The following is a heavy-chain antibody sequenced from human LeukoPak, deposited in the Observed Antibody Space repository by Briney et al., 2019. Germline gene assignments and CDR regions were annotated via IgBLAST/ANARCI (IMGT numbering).Heavy chain of an antibody. CDR3: ARESPTIAAAGI. D-gene: IGHD6-13*01. CDR1: GGTFSSYA. Sequence: ASVKVSCKASGGTFSSYAISWVRQAPGQGLEWMGGIIPIFGTANYAQKFQGRVTITADESTSTAYMELSSLRSEDTAVYYCARESPTIAAAGIWGQGTMVTVSS. V-gene: IGHV1-69*13. J-gene: IGHJ3*02. CDR2: IIPIFGTA.